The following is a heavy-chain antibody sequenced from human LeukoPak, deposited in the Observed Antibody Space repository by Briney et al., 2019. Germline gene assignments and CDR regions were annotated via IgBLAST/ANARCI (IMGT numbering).Heavy chain of an antibody. J-gene: IGHJ4*02. CDR1: GYIFTSYN. CDR3: ARFAVHRRITVAGQFGLDY. V-gene: IGHV1-46*01. D-gene: IGHD6-19*01. Sequence: ASVKVSCKASGYIFTSYNIYWVRQAPGQGLEWMGIINPSGGSTNYAQKFQGRVTMTRDTSTSTVYMELSSLRSEDTAVYYCARFAVHRRITVAGQFGLDYWGQGTLVTVSS. CDR2: INPSGGST.